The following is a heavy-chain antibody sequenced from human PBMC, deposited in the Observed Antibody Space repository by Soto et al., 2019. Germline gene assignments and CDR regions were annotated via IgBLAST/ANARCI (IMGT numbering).Heavy chain of an antibody. CDR2: IQTDGSST. Sequence: GGSLRLSCAASGFTFSSYRMHWVRQAPGKGLVWVSRIQTDGSSTSYADSVKGRFTISRDNAKNTMYLQMNSLRVEDTAVYYCAREEALHLWGYNWFDPWGQGTLVTVSS. D-gene: IGHD5-18*01. J-gene: IGHJ5*02. V-gene: IGHV3-74*01. CDR1: GFTFSSYR. CDR3: AREEALHLWGYNWFDP.